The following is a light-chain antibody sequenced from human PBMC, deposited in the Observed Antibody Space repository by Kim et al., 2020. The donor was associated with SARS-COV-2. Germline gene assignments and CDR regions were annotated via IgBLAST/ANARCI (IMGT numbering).Light chain of an antibody. CDR3: QAWDRTTVV. CDR1: TLGNKY. J-gene: IGLJ3*02. Sequence: SVSPGQTAGITCSGDTLGNKYTCWYQQKPGQSPVLVIYQDSKRPSGIPERFSGSNSGNTASLTISGTQAMDEADYYCQAWDRTTVVFGGGTQLTVL. V-gene: IGLV3-1*01. CDR2: QDS.